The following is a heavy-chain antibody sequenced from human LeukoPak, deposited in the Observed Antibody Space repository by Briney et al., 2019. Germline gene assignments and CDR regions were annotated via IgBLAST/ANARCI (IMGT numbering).Heavy chain of an antibody. CDR3: ARDASADILTGYYLRKNPPPTY. J-gene: IGHJ4*02. V-gene: IGHV3-21*01. CDR2: ISSSSSYI. D-gene: IGHD3-9*01. CDR1: GFTFSSYS. Sequence: GGSLRLSCAASGFTFSSYSMNWVRQAPGKGLEWVSSISSSSSYIYYADSVKGRFTISRDNAKNSLYLQMNSLRADDTAVYYCARDASADILTGYYLRKNPPPTYWGQGTLVTVSS.